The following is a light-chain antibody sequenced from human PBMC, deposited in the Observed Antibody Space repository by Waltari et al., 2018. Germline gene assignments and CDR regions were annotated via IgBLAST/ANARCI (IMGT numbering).Light chain of an antibody. CDR1: QSVSSY. Sequence: ETVLTQSPATLSLSPGERATLSCRASQSVSSYLAWYQQKPGQAPRLLIYDASNRATGIPARFSGSWSGTDFTLTISSLGPEEFAVYYCQQRSNWPPTFGGWTKVEIK. CDR2: DAS. J-gene: IGKJ4*01. CDR3: QQRSNWPPT. V-gene: IGKV3-11*01.